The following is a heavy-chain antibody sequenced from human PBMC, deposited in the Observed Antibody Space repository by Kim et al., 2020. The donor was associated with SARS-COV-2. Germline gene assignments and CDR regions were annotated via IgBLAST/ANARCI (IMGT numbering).Heavy chain of an antibody. V-gene: IGHV3-9*01. Sequence: GGSLRLSCAASGFTFGDCAMHWVRQAPGKGLEWVSGISWNSGSIGYADSVKGRFTISRDNAKNSLYLQMNSLRAEDTALYYCAKEEAAVGTTNFDYWGQG. J-gene: IGHJ4*02. CDR1: GFTFGDCA. D-gene: IGHD6-13*01. CDR3: AKEEAAVGTTNFDY. CDR2: ISWNSGSI.